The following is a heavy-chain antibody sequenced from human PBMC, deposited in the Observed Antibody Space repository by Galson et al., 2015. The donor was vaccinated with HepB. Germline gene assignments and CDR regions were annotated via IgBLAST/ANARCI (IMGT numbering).Heavy chain of an antibody. CDR2: IDAGDGDT. V-gene: IGHV1-3*01. Sequence: SVKVSCKASGYTFTSCAIHWVRQAPGQRLEWMGWIDAGDGDTQYSQKFQGRVTFTRDTSASTAYMELSSLRSEDTAVYYCARDRPPPKTWDAFDIWGQGTMVTVSS. CDR3: ARDRPPPKTWDAFDI. J-gene: IGHJ3*02. CDR1: GYTFTSCA.